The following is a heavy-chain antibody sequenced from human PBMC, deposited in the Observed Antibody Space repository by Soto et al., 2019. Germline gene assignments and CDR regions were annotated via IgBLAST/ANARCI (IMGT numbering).Heavy chain of an antibody. D-gene: IGHD2-2*01. Sequence: QVQLVESGGGLVKPGGSLRLSCAASGFTFSDYYMSWIRQAPGKGLEWVSYISSSSSSTNYADSVKGRFTISRDNAKNSLYLQMNSLRAEDTAVYYCAAFVVVPAAPGRDYWGQGTLVTVSS. CDR1: GFTFSDYY. J-gene: IGHJ4*02. CDR2: ISSSSSST. V-gene: IGHV3-11*05. CDR3: AAFVVVPAAPGRDY.